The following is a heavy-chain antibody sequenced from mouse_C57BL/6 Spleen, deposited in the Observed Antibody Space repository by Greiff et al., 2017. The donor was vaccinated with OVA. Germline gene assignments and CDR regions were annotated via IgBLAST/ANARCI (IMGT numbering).Heavy chain of an antibody. Sequence: EVKLMESGGGLVQPGGSLSLSCAASGFTFTDYYMSWVRQPPGKALEWLGFIRNKANGYTTEYSASVKGRFTNSRDNSQSILYLQMNALRAEDSATCYWARYLLRDCYDVEGNFDYWGQGTTLTVSS. V-gene: IGHV7-3*01. CDR3: ARYLLRDCYDVEGNFDY. J-gene: IGHJ2*01. D-gene: IGHD2-12*01. CDR2: IRNKANGYTT. CDR1: GFTFTDYY.